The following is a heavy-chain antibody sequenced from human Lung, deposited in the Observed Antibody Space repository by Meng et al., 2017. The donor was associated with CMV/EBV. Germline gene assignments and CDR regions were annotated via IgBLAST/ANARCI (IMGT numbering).Heavy chain of an antibody. V-gene: IGHV4-61*02. CDR3: ARMMRAFDI. D-gene: IGHD3-16*01. J-gene: IGHJ3*02. CDR1: GGSISSGSYY. CDR2: IYTSGST. Sequence: QGQRQESGPGRVKPSQTLSLTCTVSGGSISSGSYYWSWIRQPAGKGLEWIGRIYTSGSTNYNPSLKSRVTISVDTSKNQFSLKLSSVTAADTAVYYCARMMRAFDIWGQGTMVTVSS.